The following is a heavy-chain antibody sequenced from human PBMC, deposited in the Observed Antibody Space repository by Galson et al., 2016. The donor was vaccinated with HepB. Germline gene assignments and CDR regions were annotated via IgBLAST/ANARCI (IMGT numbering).Heavy chain of an antibody. CDR3: ARRNTATISKGVHENNVFAMDV. CDR1: GNNFANYW. D-gene: IGHD3-9*01. CDR2: VWPGDSDA. V-gene: IGHV5-51*01. Sequence: QSGAEVKQPGESLRISCKGSGNNFANYWIGWVRQMPGKGLEWMGIVWPGDSDARYNPSFRGPVTISADNSITTAYLQWSSLKASDTGIYYCARRNTATISKGVHENNVFAMDVWGQGTTVTVSS. J-gene: IGHJ6*02.